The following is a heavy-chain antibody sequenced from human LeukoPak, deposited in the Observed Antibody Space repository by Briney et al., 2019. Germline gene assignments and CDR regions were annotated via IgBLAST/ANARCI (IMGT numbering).Heavy chain of an antibody. D-gene: IGHD3-10*01. V-gene: IGHV1-46*01. J-gene: IGHJ3*02. Sequence: ASVKVSCKASGYTFTGYYMHWVRQAPGQGLEWMGIINPSGGSTSYAQKFQGRVTMTRDMSTSTVYMELSSLRSEDTAVYYCARVRGIRDAFDIWGQGTMVTVCS. CDR2: INPSGGST. CDR1: GYTFTGYY. CDR3: ARVRGIRDAFDI.